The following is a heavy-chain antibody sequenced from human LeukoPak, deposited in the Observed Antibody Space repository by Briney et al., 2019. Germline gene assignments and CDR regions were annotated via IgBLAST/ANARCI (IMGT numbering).Heavy chain of an antibody. V-gene: IGHV3-74*01. CDR1: GFTLSSFW. J-gene: IGHJ4*02. CDR3: ARVRGGDTRDLDY. D-gene: IGHD2-21*02. CDR2: ISTDGSTT. Sequence: GESLRLSCAASGFTLSSFWMYWVRQAPGKGLVWVAHISTDGSTTIYADSVKGRFTISRDNAKNTVFLQMNSLRAEDTAVYYCARVRGGDTRDLDYWGQGTLVTVSS.